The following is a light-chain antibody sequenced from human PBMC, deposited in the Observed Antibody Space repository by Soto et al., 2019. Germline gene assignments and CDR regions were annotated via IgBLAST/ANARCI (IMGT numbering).Light chain of an antibody. Sequence: SYELTQPPSVSVSPGQTATMTCSGDKLGGKDVCWYQQKPGQSPVLVIYDDTKRPSGIPERFSGSNSGNTATLTISGTQAMDEADYYCQAWDNSVVFGGGTKVTVL. CDR3: QAWDNSVV. V-gene: IGLV3-1*01. CDR1: KLGGKD. J-gene: IGLJ2*01. CDR2: DDT.